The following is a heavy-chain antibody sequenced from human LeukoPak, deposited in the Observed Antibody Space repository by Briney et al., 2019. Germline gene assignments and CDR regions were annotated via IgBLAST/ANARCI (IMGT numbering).Heavy chain of an antibody. V-gene: IGHV1-69*05. J-gene: IGHJ4*02. Sequence: SVKVSCKASGGTFSSYAISWVRQAPGQGLEWMGRIIPIFGTANYAQKFQGRVTTTTDESTSTAYMELSSLRSEDTAVYYCAREGAIVVVITTSYYFDYWGQGTLVTVSS. D-gene: IGHD3-22*01. CDR2: IIPIFGTA. CDR3: AREGAIVVVITTSYYFDY. CDR1: GGTFSSYA.